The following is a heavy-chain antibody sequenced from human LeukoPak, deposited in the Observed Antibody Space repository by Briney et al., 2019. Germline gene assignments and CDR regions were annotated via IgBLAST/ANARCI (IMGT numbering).Heavy chain of an antibody. CDR3: ARSSVAATYHYGMDV. CDR2: ISSSGSTI. V-gene: IGHV3-11*01. J-gene: IGHJ6*02. D-gene: IGHD2-15*01. Sequence: GGSLRLSCAASGFTFSDYYMSWIRQAPGKGLEWVSYISSSGSTIYYADSVKGRFTISRDNAKNSLYLQMNSLRAEDTAVCYCARSSVAATYHYGMDVWGQGTTVTVSS. CDR1: GFTFSDYY.